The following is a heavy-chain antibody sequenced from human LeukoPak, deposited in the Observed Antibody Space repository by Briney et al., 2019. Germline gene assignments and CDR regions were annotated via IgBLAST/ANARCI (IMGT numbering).Heavy chain of an antibody. J-gene: IGHJ4*02. CDR1: GFTFSSYS. Sequence: GGSLRLSCAASGFTFSSYSMSWVRQAPGKGLEWVSSISSSSSYIYYADSVKGRFTISRDNAKNSLYLQMNSLRAEDTAVYYCARDWGLRGYFDYWGQGTLVTVSS. D-gene: IGHD3-16*01. CDR2: ISSSSSYI. V-gene: IGHV3-21*01. CDR3: ARDWGLRGYFDY.